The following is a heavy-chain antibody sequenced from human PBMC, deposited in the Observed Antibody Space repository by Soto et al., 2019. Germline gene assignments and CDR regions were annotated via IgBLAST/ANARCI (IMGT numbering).Heavy chain of an antibody. CDR1: GGSFSGYY. Sequence: NPSETLSLTCAVYGGSFSGYYWSWIRQPPGKGLEWIGEINHSGSTNYNPSLKSRVTISVDTSKNQFSLKLSSVTAADTAVYYCATTARRGIDYWGQGTLVTVSS. D-gene: IGHD3-10*01. CDR2: INHSGST. V-gene: IGHV4-34*01. J-gene: IGHJ4*02. CDR3: ATTARRGIDY.